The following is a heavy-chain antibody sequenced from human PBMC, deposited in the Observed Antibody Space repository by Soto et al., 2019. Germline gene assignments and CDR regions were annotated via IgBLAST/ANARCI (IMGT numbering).Heavy chain of an antibody. CDR3: ARGGSPVFPKRGYSYGEDNWFDP. CDR1: GYTFTSYY. J-gene: IGHJ5*02. V-gene: IGHV1-46*01. CDR2: INPSGGST. Sequence: QVQLVQSGAEVKKPGASVKVSCKASGYTFTSYYMHWVRQAPGQGLEWMGIINPSGGSTSYAQKFQGRVTMTRDTSTSTVYMELSSLRSEDTAVYYCARGGSPVFPKRGYSYGEDNWFDPWGQGTLVTVSS. D-gene: IGHD5-18*01.